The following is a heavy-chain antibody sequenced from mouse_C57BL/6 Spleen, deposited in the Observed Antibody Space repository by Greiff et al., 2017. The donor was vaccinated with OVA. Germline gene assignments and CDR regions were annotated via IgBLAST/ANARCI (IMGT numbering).Heavy chain of an antibody. D-gene: IGHD1-1*01. CDR1: GFTFSDYG. CDR3: ARVHYGSSSYYFDY. Sequence: EVQLVESGGGLVKPGGSLKLSCAASGFTFSDYGMHWVRQAPEKGLEWVAYISSGSSTIYYADKVKGRFTISRDNAKNTLFLQMTSLRSEDTAMYYCARVHYGSSSYYFDYWGQGTTLTVSS. V-gene: IGHV5-17*01. CDR2: ISSGSSTI. J-gene: IGHJ2*01.